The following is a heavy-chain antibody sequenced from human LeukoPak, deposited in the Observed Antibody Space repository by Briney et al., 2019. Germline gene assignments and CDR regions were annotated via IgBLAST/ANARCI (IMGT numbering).Heavy chain of an antibody. J-gene: IGHJ3*02. CDR1: GFTFSSYG. CDR2: IRYDGSNK. Sequence: GGSLRLSCAASGFTFSSYGMHWVRQAPGKGLEWVAFIRYDGSNKYYADSVKGRFTISRDNSENTLYMQMNSLRVEDTAVYYCAKGLHSSSWNDAFDIWGQGTTVTVSS. V-gene: IGHV3-30*02. D-gene: IGHD6-13*01. CDR3: AKGLHSSSWNDAFDI.